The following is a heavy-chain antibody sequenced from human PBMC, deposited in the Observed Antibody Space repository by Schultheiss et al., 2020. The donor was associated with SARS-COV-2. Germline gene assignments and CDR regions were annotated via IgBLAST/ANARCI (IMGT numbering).Heavy chain of an antibody. CDR2: ISYDGSNK. Sequence: GGSLRLSCAASGFTFSSYDMHWVRQAPGKGLEWVAVISYDGSNKYYADSVKGRFTISRDNSKNTLYLQMNSLRAEDTAVYYCAKDRGSGSYSDAFDIWGQGTMVTVSS. J-gene: IGHJ3*02. D-gene: IGHD1-26*01. V-gene: IGHV3-30*07. CDR3: AKDRGSGSYSDAFDI. CDR1: GFTFSSYD.